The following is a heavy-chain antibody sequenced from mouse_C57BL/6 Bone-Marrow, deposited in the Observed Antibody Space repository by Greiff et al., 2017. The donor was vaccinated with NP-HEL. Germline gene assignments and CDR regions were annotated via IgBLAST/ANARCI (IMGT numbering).Heavy chain of an antibody. V-gene: IGHV2-2*01. CDR1: GFSLTSYG. Sequence: VKLMESGPGLVQPSQSLSITCTVSGFSLTSYGVHWVRQSPGKGLEWLGVIWSGGSTDYNAAFISRLSISKDNSKSQVFFKMNSLQADDTAIYYCASSYYYYGPMDYWGQGTSVTVSS. J-gene: IGHJ4*01. CDR3: ASSYYYYGPMDY. CDR2: IWSGGST. D-gene: IGHD1-1*01.